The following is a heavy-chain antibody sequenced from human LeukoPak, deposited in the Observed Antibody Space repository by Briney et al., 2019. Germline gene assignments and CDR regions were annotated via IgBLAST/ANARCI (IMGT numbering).Heavy chain of an antibody. CDR3: ARPRDYDAFDI. Sequence: SETLSLTCAVYGGSFSGYHWSWIRQPPGKGLEWIGSIFYSGSTYYNPSLKSRVTISVDTSKNQFSLKVSSVTAADTAVYYCARPRDYDAFDIWGQGTMVTVSS. V-gene: IGHV4-34*12. CDR2: IFYSGST. J-gene: IGHJ3*02. D-gene: IGHD3-10*01. CDR1: GGSFSGYH.